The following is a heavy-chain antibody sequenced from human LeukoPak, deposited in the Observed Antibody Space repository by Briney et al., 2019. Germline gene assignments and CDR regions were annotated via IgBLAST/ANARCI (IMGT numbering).Heavy chain of an antibody. CDR3: ARDSTTVTSSGFDY. J-gene: IGHJ4*02. CDR1: GFTFSSYS. V-gene: IGHV3-21*01. Sequence: PAGTLRLSCAASGFTFSSYSMNWARHAPGKGLQWVSSISSSSSYIYYADSVKGRFTISRDNAKNSLYLQMNSLRAEDTAVYYCARDSTTVTSSGFDYWGQGTLVTVSS. D-gene: IGHD4-17*01. CDR2: ISSSSSYI.